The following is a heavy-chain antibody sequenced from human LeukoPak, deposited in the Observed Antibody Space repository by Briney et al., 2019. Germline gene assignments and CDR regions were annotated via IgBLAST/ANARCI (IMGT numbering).Heavy chain of an antibody. J-gene: IGHJ5*02. CDR3: AHRRLGVAGRPLNWFDP. Sequence: SGPTLVNPTQTLTLTCTFSGFSLSTSGVGVGWIRQPPGKALEWLALIYWNDDKRYSPSLKSRLTITKDTSKNQVVLTMTNMDPVDTATYYRAHRRLGVAGRPLNWFDPWGQGTLVTVSS. V-gene: IGHV2-5*01. CDR2: IYWNDDK. D-gene: IGHD6-19*01. CDR1: GFSLSTSGVG.